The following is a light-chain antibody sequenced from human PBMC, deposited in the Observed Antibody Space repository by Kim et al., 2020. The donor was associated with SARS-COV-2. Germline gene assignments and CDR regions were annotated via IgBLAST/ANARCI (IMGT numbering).Light chain of an antibody. CDR2: AAS. V-gene: IGKV3-20*01. CDR3: QQYATSPRT. Sequence: SPGERATLSCRASQSVNSTYLAWYQQIPDQAPRLLIYAASSSATGIPDRFSGSGSGTDFTLTISRLEPEDCAVFYCQQYATSPRTFGQGTKVDIK. J-gene: IGKJ1*01. CDR1: QSVNSTY.